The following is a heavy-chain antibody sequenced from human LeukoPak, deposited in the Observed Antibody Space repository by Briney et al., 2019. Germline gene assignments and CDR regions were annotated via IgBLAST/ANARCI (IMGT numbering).Heavy chain of an antibody. D-gene: IGHD5-18*01. CDR2: IRYDGTNK. CDR3: ARDRDTAMVILDGMDV. Sequence: PGGSLRLSCAASGFTFSSYGIHWVRQVPGKGLEWVAHIRYDGTNKYYTESVKGRFTISRDNSKNTLYLQMNSLRAEDTAVYYCARDRDTAMVILDGMDVWGQGTTVTVSS. V-gene: IGHV3-30*02. CDR1: GFTFSSYG. J-gene: IGHJ6*02.